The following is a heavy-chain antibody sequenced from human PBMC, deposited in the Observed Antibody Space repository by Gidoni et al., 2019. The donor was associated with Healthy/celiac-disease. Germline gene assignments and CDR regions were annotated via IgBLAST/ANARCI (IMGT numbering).Heavy chain of an antibody. CDR1: GFPFSSFG. V-gene: IGHV3-48*01. D-gene: IGHD3-22*01. CDR3: ARGENGYYDSSGYYELDY. J-gene: IGHJ4*02. Sequence: EVQLVESGGGLVQPGGSLRLPCAASGFPFSSFGMNRVRQAPGKGLEWVSYISSSSSTIYYAYSVKGRFTISRDNAKNSLYLQMNSLRAEDTAVYYCARGENGYYDSSGYYELDYWGQGTLVTVSS. CDR2: ISSSSSTI.